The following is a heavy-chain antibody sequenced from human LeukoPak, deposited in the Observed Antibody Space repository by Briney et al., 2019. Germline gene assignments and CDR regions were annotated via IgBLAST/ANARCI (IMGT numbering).Heavy chain of an antibody. Sequence: GGSLRLSCAASGFTFSSYAMSWVSQAAGKGLEWVSAISGSGGSTYYADSVKGRFTISRYNSKNTLYLQMNSLRAEDTAVYYCAKDPPNDSSCYSGYWGQGTLVTVSS. V-gene: IGHV3-23*01. CDR2: ISGSGGST. CDR3: AKDPPNDSSCYSGY. J-gene: IGHJ4*02. D-gene: IGHD3-22*01. CDR1: GFTFSSYA.